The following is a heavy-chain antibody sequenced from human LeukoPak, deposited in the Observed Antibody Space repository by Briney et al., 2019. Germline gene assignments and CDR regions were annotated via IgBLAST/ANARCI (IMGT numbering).Heavy chain of an antibody. CDR2: IKQDGSEK. CDR3: ARPLLIYLCSGGSCYSGGMDV. CDR1: GFSVSINY. D-gene: IGHD2-15*01. V-gene: IGHV3-7*01. Sequence: GGSLRLSCAASGFSVSINYMSWVRQAPGKGLEWVANIKQDGSEKYYVDSVKGRFTISRDNAKNSLYLQMNSLRAEDTAVYYCARPLLIYLCSGGSCYSGGMDVWGQGTTVTVSS. J-gene: IGHJ6*02.